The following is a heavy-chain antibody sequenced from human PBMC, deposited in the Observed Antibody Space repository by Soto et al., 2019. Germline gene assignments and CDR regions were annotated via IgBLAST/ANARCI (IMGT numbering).Heavy chain of an antibody. V-gene: IGHV4-34*01. Sequence: SETLSLTCAVYGGSFSGYYWSWIRQPPGKGLEWIGEINHSGSTNYNPSLKSRVTISVDTSKNQFSLKLSSVTAADTAVYYCASLAADPPGVGWYYYYGMDVWGQGTTVTVSS. CDR2: INHSGST. D-gene: IGHD6-13*01. J-gene: IGHJ6*02. CDR3: ASLAADPPGVGWYYYYGMDV. CDR1: GGSFSGYY.